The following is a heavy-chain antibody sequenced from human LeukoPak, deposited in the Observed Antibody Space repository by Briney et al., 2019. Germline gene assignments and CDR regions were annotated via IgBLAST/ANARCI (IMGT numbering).Heavy chain of an antibody. J-gene: IGHJ4*02. V-gene: IGHV3-30-3*01. CDR2: ISYDGSNK. Sequence: PGGSLRLSCGASGFTFSSYAMHWVRQAPGKGLEWVAVISYDGSNKYYADSVKGRFTISRDNSKNTLYLQMNSLRAEDTAVYYCARDWSNVVTAIWGQGTLVTVSS. CDR3: ARDWSNVVTAI. CDR1: GFTFSSYA. D-gene: IGHD3-22*01.